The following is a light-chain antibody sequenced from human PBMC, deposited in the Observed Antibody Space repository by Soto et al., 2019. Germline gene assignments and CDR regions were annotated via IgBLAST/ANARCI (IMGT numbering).Light chain of an antibody. CDR2: GAS. CDR1: QSVSSN. CDR3: QQVESYPST. Sequence: EIVMAQSPATLSVSPGERATLYFRASQSVSSNLAWYQQKPGQAPRLLIYGASTRATGIPARFSGSGSGTEFTLTISSLQSEDFATYYCQQVESYPSTFGGGTKVDIK. V-gene: IGKV3-15*01. J-gene: IGKJ4*01.